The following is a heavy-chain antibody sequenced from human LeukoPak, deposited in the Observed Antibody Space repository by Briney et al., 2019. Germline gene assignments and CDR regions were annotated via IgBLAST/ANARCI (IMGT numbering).Heavy chain of an antibody. CDR2: IYHSGST. V-gene: IGHV4-30-2*01. Sequence: SQTLSLTCAVSGGSISSGGYSWNWIRQPPGKGLEWIGYIYHSGSTYYNPSLKSRVTISVDRSKNQFSLKLSSVTAADTAVYYCARGGDSRLDPWGQGTLVTVSS. CDR1: GGSISSGGYS. J-gene: IGHJ5*02. D-gene: IGHD2-21*01. CDR3: ARGGDSRLDP.